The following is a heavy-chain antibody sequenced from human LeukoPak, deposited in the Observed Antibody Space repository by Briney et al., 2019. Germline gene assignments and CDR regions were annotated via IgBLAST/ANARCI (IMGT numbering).Heavy chain of an antibody. V-gene: IGHV3-9*01. CDR2: ISWNSGSI. CDR3: AKRVHWYFDL. D-gene: IGHD3-3*01. CDR1: GFDFSSHA. J-gene: IGHJ2*01. Sequence: GGSLRLSCVASGFDFSSHAMTWVRQAPGKGLEWVSGISWNSGSIGYADSVKGRFTISRDNAKNSLYLQMNSLRAEDTALYYCAKRVHWYFDLWGRGTLVTVSS.